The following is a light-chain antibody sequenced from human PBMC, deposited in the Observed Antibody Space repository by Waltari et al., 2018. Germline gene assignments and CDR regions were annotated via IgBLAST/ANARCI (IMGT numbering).Light chain of an antibody. CDR2: DVY. J-gene: IGLJ3*02. Sequence: QSALTQPASVSGSPGQSITISCTGTSRAVGFYNYVSWYQQHPGKAPQLMIYDVYEPPSGVSNRFSGSKSGNTASLTISGLQAEDEADYYCNSYTGSSSWVFGGGTKLTVL. CDR1: SRAVGFYNY. CDR3: NSYTGSSSWV. V-gene: IGLV2-14*03.